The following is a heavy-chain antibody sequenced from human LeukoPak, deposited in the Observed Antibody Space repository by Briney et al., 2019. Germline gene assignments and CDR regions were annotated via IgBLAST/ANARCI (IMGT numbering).Heavy chain of an antibody. Sequence: GGSLRLSCAASGFTFSSYAMSWVRQAPGKGLEWVAVIWYDGSNKYYADSVKGRFTISRDNSKNTLYLQMNSLRAEDTAVYYCARGMAGLYGMDVWGKGTTVTVSS. J-gene: IGHJ6*04. CDR1: GFTFSSYA. CDR3: ARGMAGLYGMDV. V-gene: IGHV3-33*08. D-gene: IGHD2-8*01. CDR2: IWYDGSNK.